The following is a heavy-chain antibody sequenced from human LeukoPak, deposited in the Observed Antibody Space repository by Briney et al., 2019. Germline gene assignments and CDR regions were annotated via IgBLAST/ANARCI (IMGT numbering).Heavy chain of an antibody. CDR1: GFTLSNYW. D-gene: IGHD3-10*01. Sequence: PGGSLRLSCAASGFTLSNYWISWVRQAPGKGLEWVANIKQDGSEKYYVDSVKGRFTISRDNAKNSVYLQMNSLRAEDTAVYYCASGSGSYRTPYYYMDVWGKGTTVTVSS. CDR3: ASGSGSYRTPYYYMDV. V-gene: IGHV3-7*03. CDR2: IKQDGSEK. J-gene: IGHJ6*03.